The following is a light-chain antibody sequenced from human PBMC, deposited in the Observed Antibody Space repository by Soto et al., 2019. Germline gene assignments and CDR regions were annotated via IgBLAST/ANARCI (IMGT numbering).Light chain of an antibody. CDR2: EVS. J-gene: IGLJ1*01. V-gene: IGLV2-8*01. Sequence: QSALTQPPSASGSPGQSVTISCTGTSSDVGGYNYVSWYQLHPGKAPKLMIFEVSRRPSGVPDRFSGSKSGNTASLTVSGLQAEDEADYYCRSYAGSNTYVFGTGTKVTVL. CDR3: RSYAGSNTYV. CDR1: SSDVGGYNY.